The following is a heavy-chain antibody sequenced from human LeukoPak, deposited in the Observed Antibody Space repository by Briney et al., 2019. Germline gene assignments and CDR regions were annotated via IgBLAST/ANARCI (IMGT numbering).Heavy chain of an antibody. CDR2: INPNSGGT. CDR3: ARDRVVVAATLGNDY. V-gene: IGHV1-2*02. Sequence: GASVKVSCKASGYTFTGYYMHWVRQAPGQGLEWMGWINPNSGGTNYAQKFQGRVTMTRDTSISTAYMELSRLRSDDTAVYYCARDRVVVAATLGNDYWGQGTLVTVSS. J-gene: IGHJ4*02. CDR1: GYTFTGYY. D-gene: IGHD2-15*01.